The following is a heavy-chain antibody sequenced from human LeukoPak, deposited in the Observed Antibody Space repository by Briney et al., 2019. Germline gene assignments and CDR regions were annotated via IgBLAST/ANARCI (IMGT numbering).Heavy chain of an antibody. CDR1: GGSFRGYY. D-gene: IGHD3-10*01. V-gene: IGHV4-34*01. CDR2: INHRGST. CDR3: ARGRGYYGSGSHYDY. Sequence: SETLSLTCAVYGGSFRGYYWSGIRQPPGKGLEWSGEINHRGSTKYNAPLTSRVTISVDTSKHQFSLKLSSVTAADTAVYYCARGRGYYGSGSHYDYWGQGTLVTVSS. J-gene: IGHJ4*02.